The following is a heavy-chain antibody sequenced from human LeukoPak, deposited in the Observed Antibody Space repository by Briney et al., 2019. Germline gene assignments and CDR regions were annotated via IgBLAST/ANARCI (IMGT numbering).Heavy chain of an antibody. CDR1: GFTFSSCA. J-gene: IGHJ4*02. V-gene: IGHV3-30-3*01. CDR2: ISYDGSNK. Sequence: GGSLRLSCAASGFTFSSCAMHWVRQAPGKGLEWVAVISYDGSNKYYADSVKGRFTISRDNSKNTLYLQMNSLRAEDTAVYYCARDGSYYGSLDYWGQGTLVTVSS. CDR3: ARDGSYYGSLDY. D-gene: IGHD3-10*01.